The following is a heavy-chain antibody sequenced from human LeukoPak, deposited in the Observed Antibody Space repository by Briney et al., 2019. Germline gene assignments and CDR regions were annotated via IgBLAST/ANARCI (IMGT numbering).Heavy chain of an antibody. D-gene: IGHD5-12*01. J-gene: IGHJ4*02. CDR3: AKTEGGSGYDPYYFDY. V-gene: IGHV3-21*01. CDR2: ISSGSSYI. Sequence: GGSLRLSCAASGFTFSSYTMNWVRQAPGKGLEWVSIISSGSSYIHYADSVKGRFTISRDNSKNTLYLQMNSLRAEDTAVYYCAKTEGGSGYDPYYFDYWGQGTLVTVSS. CDR1: GFTFSSYT.